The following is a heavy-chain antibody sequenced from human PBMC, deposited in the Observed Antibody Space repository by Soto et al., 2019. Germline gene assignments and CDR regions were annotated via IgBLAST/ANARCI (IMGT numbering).Heavy chain of an antibody. CDR1: GGTFSSYA. D-gene: IGHD3-10*01. CDR2: IIPIFGTA. Sequence: QVQLVQSGAEVKKPGSSVKVSCKASGGTFSSYAISWVRQAPGQGLEWMGGIIPIFGTANYAQKFQGRVTITADKSTSTAYLELSSLRSDDTAVYYCASPTMDYYYYYGMDVWGQGTTVTGSS. J-gene: IGHJ6*02. V-gene: IGHV1-69*14. CDR3: ASPTMDYYYYYGMDV.